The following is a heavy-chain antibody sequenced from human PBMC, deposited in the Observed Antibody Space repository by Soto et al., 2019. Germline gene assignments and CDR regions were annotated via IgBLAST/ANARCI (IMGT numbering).Heavy chain of an antibody. V-gene: IGHV1-3*01. CDR2: INAGNGNT. J-gene: IGHJ4*02. Sequence: ASVKVSCKASGYTFTSYAIHWVRQAPGQRLEWMGWINAGNGNTKYSQKFQGRVTITRDTSASTAYMELSSLRSEDTAVYYCAAYDSSGYYEAQIDYWGQGTLVTVSS. CDR3: AAYDSSGYYEAQIDY. CDR1: GYTFTSYA. D-gene: IGHD3-22*01.